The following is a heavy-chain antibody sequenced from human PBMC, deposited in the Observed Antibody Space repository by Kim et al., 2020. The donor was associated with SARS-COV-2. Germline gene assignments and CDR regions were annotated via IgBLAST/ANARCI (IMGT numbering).Heavy chain of an antibody. CDR3: ARDVAAGDAFDI. D-gene: IGHD6-13*01. V-gene: IGHV3-7*01. J-gene: IGHJ3*02. Sequence: YYVDSVKGRFTISRDNAKNSLYLQMNSLRAEDTAVYYCARDVAAGDAFDIWGQGTMVTVSS.